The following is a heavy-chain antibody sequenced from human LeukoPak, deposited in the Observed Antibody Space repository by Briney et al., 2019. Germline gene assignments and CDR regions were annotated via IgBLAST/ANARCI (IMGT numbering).Heavy chain of an antibody. CDR1: GFTCSSCW. CDR3: ARGDVYYFDY. CDR2: INSDGSST. V-gene: IGHV3-74*01. J-gene: IGHJ4*02. D-gene: IGHD5/OR15-5a*01. Sequence: GGSVRLSCAASGFTCSSCWMHWVRQAPGKGLVWVSRINSDGSSTSYADSVKGRFTISRDNAKNTLYLQMNSLRAEDTAVYYCARGDVYYFDYWGQGTLVTVSS.